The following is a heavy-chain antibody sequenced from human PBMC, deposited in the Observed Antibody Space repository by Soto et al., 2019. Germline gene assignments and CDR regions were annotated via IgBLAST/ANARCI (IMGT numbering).Heavy chain of an antibody. V-gene: IGHV5-10-1*01. CDR2: IDPSDSYT. Sequence: PGESLKISCKGSGYSFTSYWISWVRQMPGKGLVWMGRIDPSDSYTNYSPSFQGHVTISADKSISTAYLQWSSLKASDTAMYYCARSCYCSSGRRFAPRYWGQGTLVPVS. D-gene: IGHD2-15*01. CDR3: ARSCYCSSGRRFAPRY. J-gene: IGHJ4*02. CDR1: GYSFTSYW.